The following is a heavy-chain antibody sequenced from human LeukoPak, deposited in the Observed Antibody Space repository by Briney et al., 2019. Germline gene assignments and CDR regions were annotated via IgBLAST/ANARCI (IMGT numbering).Heavy chain of an antibody. Sequence: GGSLRLSCAASGFTFNSYAMSWVRQAPGKGLEWVSGISGSGGSTYYADSVKGRFTISRDNSKSTLYLQMNSLRIEDAAVCYCGKGRCRRGSCYGRGLDYWGQGTLVTVSS. CDR2: ISGSGGST. CDR1: GFTFNSYA. V-gene: IGHV3-23*01. J-gene: IGHJ4*02. CDR3: GKGRCRRGSCYGRGLDY. D-gene: IGHD2-15*01.